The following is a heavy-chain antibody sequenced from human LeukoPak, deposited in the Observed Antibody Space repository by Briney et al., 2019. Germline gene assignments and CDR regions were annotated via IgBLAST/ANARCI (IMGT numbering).Heavy chain of an antibody. J-gene: IGHJ6*02. V-gene: IGHV3-48*04. D-gene: IGHD3-3*01. CDR3: ARCDPPYYDFWSGYYTSVYGMDV. CDR1: GFTFSSYS. Sequence: GGSLRLSCAASGFTFSSYSMNWVRQAPGKGLEWVSYISSSSSTIYYADSVKGRFTISRDNAKNSLYLQMNSLRAEDTAVYYCARCDPPYYDFWSGYYTSVYGMDVWGQGTTVTVSS. CDR2: ISSSSSTI.